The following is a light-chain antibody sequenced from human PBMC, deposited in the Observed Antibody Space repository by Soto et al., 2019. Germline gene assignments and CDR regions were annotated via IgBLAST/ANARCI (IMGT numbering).Light chain of an antibody. CDR3: GSYASNIYV. CDR2: EVS. CDR1: SSDVGGYNY. Sequence: QSALTQPASVSGSPGQSITISCTGTSSDVGGYNYVSWYQQHPGKAPKLMIYEVSNRPLGVSNRFSGSKSGNTASLTISGLQAEDEADYYCGSYASNIYVFGTGTKLTVL. J-gene: IGLJ1*01. V-gene: IGLV2-14*01.